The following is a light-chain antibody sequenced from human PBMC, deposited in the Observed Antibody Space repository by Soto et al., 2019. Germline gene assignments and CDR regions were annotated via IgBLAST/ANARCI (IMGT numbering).Light chain of an antibody. CDR1: QSVSSSY. J-gene: IGKJ4*01. CDR2: GAS. V-gene: IGKV3-20*01. CDR3: QQYGSSKLT. Sequence: EIVLTQSPGTLSLSPGERATLSCRASQSVSSSYLAWYQQKPGQAPRLLIYGASSRATGIPDRFSGSGSGPDFTLTISRLEAEDFAVYYCQQYGSSKLTFGGGTKVEIK.